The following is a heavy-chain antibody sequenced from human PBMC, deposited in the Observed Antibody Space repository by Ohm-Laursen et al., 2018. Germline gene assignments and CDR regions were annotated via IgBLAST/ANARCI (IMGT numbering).Heavy chain of an antibody. D-gene: IGHD3-10*01. Sequence: GQTLSLTCAATGFTFSSYAMSWVRQAPGEGLEWVSAISGSGGSTYYADSVKGRFTISRDNSKNTLYLQMNSLRAEDTAVYYCAKMELLYYFDYWGQGTLVTVSS. CDR1: GFTFSSYA. CDR3: AKMELLYYFDY. J-gene: IGHJ4*02. V-gene: IGHV3-23*01. CDR2: ISGSGGST.